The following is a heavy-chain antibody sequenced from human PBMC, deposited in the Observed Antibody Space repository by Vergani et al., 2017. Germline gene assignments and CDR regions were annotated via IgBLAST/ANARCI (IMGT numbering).Heavy chain of an antibody. Sequence: QVQLVESGGGLVKPGGSLRLSCAASGFSFSDHYMTWIRQAPGKGLEWVSYISNSGNTIEYADSVKGRFSISRDNAKSSLFLQMDCLRAEDTAVYYCARDHRDYNNYPGTFDIWGQGSMVTVSS. CDR3: ARDHRDYNNYPGTFDI. D-gene: IGHD5-24*01. V-gene: IGHV3-11*01. CDR1: GFSFSDHY. CDR2: ISNSGNTI. J-gene: IGHJ3*02.